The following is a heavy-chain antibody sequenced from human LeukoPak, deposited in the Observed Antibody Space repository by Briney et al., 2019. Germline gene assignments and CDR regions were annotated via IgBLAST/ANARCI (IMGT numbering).Heavy chain of an antibody. Sequence: GSLRLSCAASGFTFSSYAMSWVRQAPGKGLEWVSAISGSGGSTYYADSVKGRFTISRDNSKNTLYLQMNSLRAEDTAVYYCAKDRLIGYSGYDYLDHFDYWGQGTLVTVSS. CDR2: ISGSGGST. V-gene: IGHV3-23*01. CDR3: AKDRLIGYSGYDYLDHFDY. J-gene: IGHJ4*02. D-gene: IGHD5-12*01. CDR1: GFTFSSYA.